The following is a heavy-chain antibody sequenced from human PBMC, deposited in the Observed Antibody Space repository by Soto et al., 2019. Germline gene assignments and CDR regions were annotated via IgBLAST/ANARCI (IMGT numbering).Heavy chain of an antibody. J-gene: IGHJ4*02. V-gene: IGHV3-48*03. D-gene: IGHD3-16*01. CDR3: STRLRNRGY. CDR1: GFTFSTYE. Sequence: GSLRLACAASGFTFSTYEMNWVRQAPGKGLEWVSSISSSSISIHYADSVKGRVTISRDNAKNSLYLQMNSLRAEDTAVYYCSTRLRNRGYWGQGTLVTVSS. CDR2: ISSSSISI.